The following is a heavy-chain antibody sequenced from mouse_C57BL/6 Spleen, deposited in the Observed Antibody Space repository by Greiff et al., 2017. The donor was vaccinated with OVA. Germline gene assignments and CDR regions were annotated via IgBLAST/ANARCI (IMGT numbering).Heavy chain of an antibody. J-gene: IGHJ1*03. D-gene: IGHD1-1*01. Sequence: VQLQQSGPELVKPGASVKIPCKASGYTFTDYNMDWVKQSHGKSLEWIGDINPNNGGTIYNQKFKGKATLTVDKSSSTAYMELRSLTSEDTAVYYCARGDYGSPPWYFDVWGTGTTVTVSS. CDR2: INPNNGGT. CDR1: GYTFTDYN. V-gene: IGHV1-18*01. CDR3: ARGDYGSPPWYFDV.